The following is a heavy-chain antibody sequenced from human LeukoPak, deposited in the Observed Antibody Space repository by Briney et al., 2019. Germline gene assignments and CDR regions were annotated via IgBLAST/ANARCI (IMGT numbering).Heavy chain of an antibody. J-gene: IGHJ4*02. Sequence: GGALRLSCAASGFTFSSYSMNWVRQAPGEGLEWVSSISSSSSYIYYADSVKGRFAISRDNAKNSLYLQMNSLRAEDTAVYYCSKGSGSYKIFDYWGQGTLVTVSS. V-gene: IGHV3-21*01. CDR3: SKGSGSYKIFDY. D-gene: IGHD1-26*01. CDR1: GFTFSSYS. CDR2: ISSSSSYI.